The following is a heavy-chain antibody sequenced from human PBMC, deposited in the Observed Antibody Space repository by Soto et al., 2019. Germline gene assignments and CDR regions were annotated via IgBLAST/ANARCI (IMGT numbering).Heavy chain of an antibody. D-gene: IGHD3-3*01. CDR2: ISAYNGNT. CDR1: GYTFTSYG. J-gene: IGHJ5*02. V-gene: IGHV1-18*04. Sequence: ASVKVSCKASGYTFTSYGISWVRQAPGQGLEWMGWISAYNGNTHYAQKLQGRVTMTTDTSTSTAYMELRGLRSDDTSVYYCARGASNLSITIFGVALNGGFDPWGQGTMVTVSS. CDR3: ARGASNLSITIFGVALNGGFDP.